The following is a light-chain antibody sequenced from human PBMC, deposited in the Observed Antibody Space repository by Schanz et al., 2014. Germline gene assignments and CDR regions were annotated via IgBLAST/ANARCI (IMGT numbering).Light chain of an antibody. CDR3: QQYGSSPWT. V-gene: IGKV3-20*01. CDR1: QSVNGY. Sequence: EIVLTQSPATLSLSPGERATLSCRTSQSVNGYLAWYQQKPGQAPRLLIYDTSNRAAGIPARFSGSGSGTDFTLTISRLEPEDFAVYYCQQYGSSPWTFGQGTKVEIK. CDR2: DTS. J-gene: IGKJ1*01.